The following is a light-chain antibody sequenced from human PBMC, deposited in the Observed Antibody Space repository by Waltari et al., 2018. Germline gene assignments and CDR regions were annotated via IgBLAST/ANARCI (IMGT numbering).Light chain of an antibody. CDR1: IPNLGSNH. CDR3: AAWDDSLSGFYV. J-gene: IGLJ1*01. V-gene: IGLV1-47*01. Sequence: QSVLTQPPSASGTTGQRVTLPCSGSIPNLGSNHVYCFQHRPGTPPKLLIYRNTQRPSGVPDRFSGSKSVTSASLAISGLRSEDEADYYCAAWDDSLSGFYVFGTGTKVTVL. CDR2: RNT.